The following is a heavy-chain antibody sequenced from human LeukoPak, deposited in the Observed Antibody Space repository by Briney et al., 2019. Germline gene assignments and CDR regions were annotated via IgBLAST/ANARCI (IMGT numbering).Heavy chain of an antibody. CDR3: TTVRHSSGWYRVLGAFDI. J-gene: IGHJ3*02. D-gene: IGHD6-19*01. V-gene: IGHV3-15*01. CDR2: IKSKTDGGTT. Sequence: GGSLRLSCAASGFTFSNAWMSWVRQAPGKGLEWVGRIKSKTDGGTTDYAAPVKGRFTISRDDSKNTLYLQMNSLKTEDTAVYYCTTVRHSSGWYRVLGAFDIWGQGTMVTVSS. CDR1: GFTFSNAW.